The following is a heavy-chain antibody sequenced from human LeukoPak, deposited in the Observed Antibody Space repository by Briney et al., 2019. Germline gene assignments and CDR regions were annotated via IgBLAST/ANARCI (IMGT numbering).Heavy chain of an antibody. V-gene: IGHV3-21*01. D-gene: IGHD3-22*01. J-gene: IGHJ4*02. CDR3: ARDLPLYYYDSSGYYSD. CDR2: ISSSSSYI. CDR1: GFTFSNYA. Sequence: PGGSLRLSCAASGFTFSNYAMNWVRQAPGKGLEWVSSISSSSSYIYYADSVKGRFTISRDNAKNSLYLQMNSLRAEDTAVYYCARDLPLYYYDSSGYYSDWGQGTLVTVSS.